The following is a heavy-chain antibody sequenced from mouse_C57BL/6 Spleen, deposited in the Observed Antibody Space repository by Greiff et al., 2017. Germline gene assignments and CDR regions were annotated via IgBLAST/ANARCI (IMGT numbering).Heavy chain of an antibody. CDR1: GFNIQNTY. CDR3: ARASPYGKGYFDV. CDR2: IDPANGNT. D-gene: IGHD1-1*01. V-gene: IGHV14-3*01. J-gene: IGHJ1*03. Sequence: EVQLQQSVAELVRPGASVKLSCTASGFNIQNTYMHWVKQRPEQGLEWIGRIDPANGNTKYAPKFQGKATITADTSSNTAYLQLSSLTAEDTAIYYCARASPYGKGYFDVWGTGTTVTVSS.